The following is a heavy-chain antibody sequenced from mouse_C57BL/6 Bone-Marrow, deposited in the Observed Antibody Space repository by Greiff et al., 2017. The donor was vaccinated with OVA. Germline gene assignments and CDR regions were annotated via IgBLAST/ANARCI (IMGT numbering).Heavy chain of an antibody. J-gene: IGHJ3*01. CDR3: ARDYYGSSYWFAY. CDR2: IDPSDSYT. Sequence: VQLQQPGAELVKPGASVTLSCKASGYTFTSYWMQWVKQRPGQGLEWIGEIDPSDSYTNYNQKFKGKATLTVDTSSSTAYMQLSSLTSEDSAVYYCARDYYGSSYWFAYWGQGTLVTVSA. CDR1: GYTFTSYW. D-gene: IGHD1-1*01. V-gene: IGHV1-50*01.